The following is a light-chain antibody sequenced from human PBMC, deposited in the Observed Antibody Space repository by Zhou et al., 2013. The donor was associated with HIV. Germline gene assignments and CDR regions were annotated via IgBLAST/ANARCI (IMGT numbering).Light chain of an antibody. Sequence: VMSQSPAALSVSPGERATLSCRASQSVSSSYLAWYQQKPGQAPRLLIYGASSRATGIPDRFSGSGSGTDFTLTISRLEPEDFAVYYCQQYGSSPPYTFGQGTKLEIK. CDR1: QSVSSSY. CDR2: GAS. V-gene: IGKV3-20*01. CDR3: QQYGSSPPYT. J-gene: IGKJ2*01.